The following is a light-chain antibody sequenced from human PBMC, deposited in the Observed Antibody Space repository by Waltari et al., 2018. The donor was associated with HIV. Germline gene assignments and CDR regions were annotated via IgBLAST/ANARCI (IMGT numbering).Light chain of an antibody. CDR1: QSVRKKY. CDR3: QQYDFSPWT. J-gene: IGKJ1*01. CDR2: GAS. V-gene: IGKV3-20*01. Sequence: EIVLTQSPGTLPLSPGERATLSCRASQSVRKKYLGWYQQKPGHAPRLLIYGASSRATGIPDRFSGSGSGTDFTLTISRLEPEDFAVYYCQQYDFSPWTFGQGTKVEIK.